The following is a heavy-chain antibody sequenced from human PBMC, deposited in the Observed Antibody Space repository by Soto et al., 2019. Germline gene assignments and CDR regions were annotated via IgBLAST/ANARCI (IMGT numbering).Heavy chain of an antibody. CDR3: ARDLTCSGGSCYSGEYFQH. Sequence: GASVKVSCKASGYTFTSYGISWVRQAPGQGLEWMGIINPSSGSTSYAQKFQGRVTMTRDTSTSTVYMELSSLRSEDTAVYYCARDLTCSGGSCYSGEYFQHWGQGTLVTVSS. CDR1: GYTFTSYG. D-gene: IGHD2-15*01. V-gene: IGHV1-46*03. CDR2: INPSSGST. J-gene: IGHJ1*01.